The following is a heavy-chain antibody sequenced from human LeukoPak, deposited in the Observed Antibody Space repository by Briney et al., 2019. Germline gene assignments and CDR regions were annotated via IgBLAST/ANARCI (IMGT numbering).Heavy chain of an antibody. Sequence: SETLSLTCTVSGVSISSYYWSWVRQSPGKGLEWIGYIYYSGSTNYNPSLKSRVTISVDTSKNQFSLKLSSVTAADTAVYYCARDQSVRGADYGMDVWGKGTTVTVSS. CDR1: GVSISSYY. D-gene: IGHD3-10*01. V-gene: IGHV4-59*01. CDR3: ARDQSVRGADYGMDV. J-gene: IGHJ6*04. CDR2: IYYSGST.